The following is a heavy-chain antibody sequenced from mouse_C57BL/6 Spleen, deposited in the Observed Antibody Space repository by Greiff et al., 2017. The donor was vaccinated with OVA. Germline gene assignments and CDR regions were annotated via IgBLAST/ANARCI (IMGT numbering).Heavy chain of an antibody. CDR1: GFTFSSYA. J-gene: IGHJ1*03. Sequence: EVQGVESGGGLVKPGGSLKLSCAASGFTFSSYAMSWVRQTPEKRLEWVATISDGGSYTYYPDNVKGRFTISRDNAKNNLYLQMSHLTSEDTAMYYCARENDGYYRYFDVWGTGTTVTVSS. CDR3: ARENDGYYRYFDV. CDR2: ISDGGSYT. V-gene: IGHV5-4*01. D-gene: IGHD2-3*01.